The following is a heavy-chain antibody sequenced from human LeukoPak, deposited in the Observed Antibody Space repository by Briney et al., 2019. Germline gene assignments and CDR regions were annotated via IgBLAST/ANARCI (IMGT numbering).Heavy chain of an antibody. CDR2: ISGSGRSI. CDR3: ARGRYYDTSVYNYFDP. Sequence: GGSLRLSCAASGFTFSAYSMNWIRQAPGKGLEWISYISGSGRSIFSADSVRGRFTISRDNANNSLFLQMNSLRAEDTAVYYCARGRYYDTSVYNYFDPWGRGTLVTVSS. D-gene: IGHD3-22*01. CDR1: GFTFSAYS. V-gene: IGHV3-48*01. J-gene: IGHJ5*02.